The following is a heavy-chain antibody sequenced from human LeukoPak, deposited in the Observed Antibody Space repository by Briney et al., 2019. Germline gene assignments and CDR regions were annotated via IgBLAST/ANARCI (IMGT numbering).Heavy chain of an antibody. CDR2: ISGSGGST. CDR1: GFTFSSYA. CDR3: ARGITGEQRDAFDI. J-gene: IGHJ3*02. D-gene: IGHD1/OR15-1a*01. Sequence: GGSLRLSCAASGFTFSSYAMSWVRQAPGKGLEWVSAISGSGGSTFYADSVKGRFTISRDNSKNTLYLQMNSLRAGDTAVYYCARGITGEQRDAFDIWGQGTMVTVSS. V-gene: IGHV3-23*01.